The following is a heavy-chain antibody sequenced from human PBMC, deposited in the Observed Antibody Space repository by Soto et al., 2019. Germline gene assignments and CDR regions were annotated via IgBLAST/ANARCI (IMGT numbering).Heavy chain of an antibody. V-gene: IGHV4-59*01. CDR1: GGSISSYY. D-gene: IGHD3-3*01. CDR3: ARGRWGYDFWSGYSWFDP. J-gene: IGHJ5*02. Sequence: LSLTCTVSGGSISSYYWSWIRQPPGKGLEWIGYIYYSGSTNYNPSLKSRVTISVDTSKNQFSLKLSSVTAADTAVYYCARGRWGYDFWSGYSWFDPWGQGTLVTVSS. CDR2: IYYSGST.